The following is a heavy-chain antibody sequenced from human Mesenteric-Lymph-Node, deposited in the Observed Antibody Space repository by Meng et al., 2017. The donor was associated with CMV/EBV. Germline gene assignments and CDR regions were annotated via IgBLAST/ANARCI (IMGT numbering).Heavy chain of an antibody. V-gene: IGHV3-43*01. D-gene: IGHD1-1*01. CDR1: GFTFDDYT. J-gene: IGHJ3*01. CDR2: IYWDGGRT. Sequence: LSLTCAASGFTFDDYTMHWVRQSPRKGLEWISLIYWDGGRTSYADSVKGRFTTSRDNSKTSLFLQMNSLRTEDTAVYYCVKDVGTSNSYDAFDFWGQGTMVTVSS. CDR3: VKDVGTSNSYDAFDF.